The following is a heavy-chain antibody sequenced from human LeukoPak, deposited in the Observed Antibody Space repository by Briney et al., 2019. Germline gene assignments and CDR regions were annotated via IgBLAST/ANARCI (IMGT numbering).Heavy chain of an antibody. CDR3: AKDSMIVVVITPAAFDY. J-gene: IGHJ4*02. Sequence: PGGSLRLSCAASGFTVSINYMSWVRQAPGKGLEWVSAISGSGGSTYYADSVKGRFTISRDNSKNTLYLQMNSLRAEDTAVYYCAKDSMIVVVITPAAFDYWGQGTLVTVSS. CDR2: ISGSGGST. CDR1: GFTVSINY. D-gene: IGHD3-22*01. V-gene: IGHV3-23*01.